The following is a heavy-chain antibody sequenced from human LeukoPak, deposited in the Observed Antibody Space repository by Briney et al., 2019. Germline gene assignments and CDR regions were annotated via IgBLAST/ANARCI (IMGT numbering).Heavy chain of an antibody. V-gene: IGHV3-23*01. D-gene: IGHD3-22*01. CDR3: AKDLKIYDSSGYG. J-gene: IGHJ4*02. Sequence: PGGSLRLSCAASGFTFSSYAMSWVRQAPGKGLEWVSAISGSGGSTYYADSVKGRFTISRDNSRNTLYLQMNSLRAEDTAVYYCAKDLKIYDSSGYGWGQGTLVTVSS. CDR2: ISGSGGST. CDR1: GFTFSSYA.